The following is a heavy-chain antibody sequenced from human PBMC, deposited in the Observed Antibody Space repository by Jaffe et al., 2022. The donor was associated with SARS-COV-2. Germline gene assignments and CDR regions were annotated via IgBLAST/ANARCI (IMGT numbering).Heavy chain of an antibody. CDR3: AGTYSDKRVDYYYYGLEV. J-gene: IGHJ6*02. Sequence: QVQLQESGPGLVKPSETLSLTCSVSGGSISSYYWSWIRQPPGKGLEWIGYIYYSGSTNYNPSLKSRVTISGDTSKNQLSLRLTSVTAADTAVYYCAGTYSDKRVDYYYYGLEVWGQGTTVTVSS. V-gene: IGHV4-59*01. CDR1: GGSISSYY. CDR2: IYYSGST. D-gene: IGHD4-4*01.